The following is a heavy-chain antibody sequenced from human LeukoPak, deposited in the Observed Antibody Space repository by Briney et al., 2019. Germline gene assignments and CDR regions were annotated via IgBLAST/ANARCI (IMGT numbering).Heavy chain of an antibody. V-gene: IGHV3-23*01. D-gene: IGHD4/OR15-4a*01. J-gene: IGHJ4*02. CDR3: AKDHHPGYTGAKFDY. Sequence: AGGSLRLSCAASGFTFSSNWMHWVRQAPGKGLVWVSAISGSGGSTYYADSVKGRFTISRDNSKNTLYLQMDSLRAEDTAVYYCAKDHHPGYTGAKFDYWGQGTLVTVSS. CDR2: ISGSGGST. CDR1: GFTFSSNW.